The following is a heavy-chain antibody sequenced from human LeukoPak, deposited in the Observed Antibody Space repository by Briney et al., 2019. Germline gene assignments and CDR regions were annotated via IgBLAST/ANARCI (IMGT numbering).Heavy chain of an antibody. D-gene: IGHD3-3*01. V-gene: IGHV4-59*01. Sequence: SETLSLTCSVSGGFNTHYYWTWMRQPPGKGLELIGYIYHSGSTKYNPSLNSRVSISVDTSKNHFSLKLSSVTAADTAVYYCARGGYYDFWSGYYTRPKGWFDPWGQGTLVTVSS. CDR2: IYHSGST. J-gene: IGHJ5*02. CDR1: GGFNTHYY. CDR3: ARGGYYDFWSGYYTRPKGWFDP.